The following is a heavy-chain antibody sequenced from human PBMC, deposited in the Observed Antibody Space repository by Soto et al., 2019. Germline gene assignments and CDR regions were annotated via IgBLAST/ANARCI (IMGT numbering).Heavy chain of an antibody. CDR3: SRGGVCSGGRCPLRGSFDY. CDR2: IYSDGNA. Sequence: LRLSCAASGLTVSSNYMSWVRQAPGKGLEWVSIIYSDGNAYYADSVKGRFTIFRDNSKNTIYLQMNSLRAEDTAVYYCSRGGVCSGGRCPLRGSFDYWGRGTLVTVSS. J-gene: IGHJ4*01. V-gene: IGHV3-53*01. CDR1: GLTVSSNY. D-gene: IGHD2-15*01.